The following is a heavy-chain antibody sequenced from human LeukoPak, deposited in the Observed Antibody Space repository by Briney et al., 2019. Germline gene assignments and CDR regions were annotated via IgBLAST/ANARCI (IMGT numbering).Heavy chain of an antibody. J-gene: IGHJ4*02. CDR3: AREGLDTSDYYGSRLDY. CDR1: GYSFTTYY. D-gene: IGHD3-22*01. Sequence: ASVKVSCKASGYSFTTYYMHWVRQAPGQGLEWMGIINPSDGGTSYAQKFQDRVTMTRDTSTSTVYMELSSLRSEDTAVYYCAREGLDTSDYYGSRLDYWGPGTLVTASS. V-gene: IGHV1-46*01. CDR2: INPSDGGT.